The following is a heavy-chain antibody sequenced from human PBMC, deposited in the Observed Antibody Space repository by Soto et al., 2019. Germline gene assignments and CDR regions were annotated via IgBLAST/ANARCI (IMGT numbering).Heavy chain of an antibody. CDR2: ISAYNGNT. V-gene: IGHV1-18*01. CDR1: GYTFTSYG. D-gene: IGHD2-15*01. J-gene: IGHJ5*02. Sequence: ASVKVSCKASGYTFTSYGISWVRQAPGQGLEWMGWISAYNGNTNYAQKLQGRVTMTTHTSTSTAYMELRSLRSDDTAVYYCARDLSGYCSGGSCASFDPWGQGTLVTVSS. CDR3: ARDLSGYCSGGSCASFDP.